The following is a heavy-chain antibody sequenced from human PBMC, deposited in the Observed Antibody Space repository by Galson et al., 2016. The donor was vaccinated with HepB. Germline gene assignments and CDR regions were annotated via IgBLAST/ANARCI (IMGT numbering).Heavy chain of an antibody. Sequence: SLRLSCAASGFTFSSYWMHWVRQAPGKGLVWVSRIKSDESWKNYADSVKGRFTISRDNAKNTLYLQMNSLRAEDTAVYYCARDMSSGWYWVYFDYWGQGTLGTVSP. J-gene: IGHJ4*02. CDR1: GFTFSSYW. CDR2: IKSDESWK. D-gene: IGHD6-19*01. CDR3: ARDMSSGWYWVYFDY. V-gene: IGHV3-74*01.